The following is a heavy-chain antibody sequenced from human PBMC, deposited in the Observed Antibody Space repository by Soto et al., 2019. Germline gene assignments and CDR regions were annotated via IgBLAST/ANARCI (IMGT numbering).Heavy chain of an antibody. CDR3: ASRGHYCANSGQSAYDY. Sequence: PSETLSLTCTVSGGSISRGGYYWSWIRQHPGKGLEWIGYIYYGGSTYYNPSLKSRATISGDTSKNQFSLKLSSVTAADTAVYYCASRGHYCANSGQSAYDYLGQGILVTVSS. CDR1: GGSISRGGYY. D-gene: IGHD5-12*01. CDR2: IYYGGST. J-gene: IGHJ4*01. V-gene: IGHV4-31*03.